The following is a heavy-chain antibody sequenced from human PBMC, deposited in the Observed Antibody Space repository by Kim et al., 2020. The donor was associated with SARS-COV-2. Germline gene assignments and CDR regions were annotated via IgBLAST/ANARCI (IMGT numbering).Heavy chain of an antibody. D-gene: IGHD6-13*01. Sequence: SQTLSLTCAISGDSVSSNSAAWNWIRQSPSRGLEWLGRTYYRSKWYNDYAVSVKSRITINPDTSKNQFSLQLNSVTPEDTAVYYCARDLETPIAAAGSDAFDIWGQGTMVTVSS. CDR1: GDSVSSNSAA. J-gene: IGHJ3*02. V-gene: IGHV6-1*01. CDR3: ARDLETPIAAAGSDAFDI. CDR2: TYYRSKWYN.